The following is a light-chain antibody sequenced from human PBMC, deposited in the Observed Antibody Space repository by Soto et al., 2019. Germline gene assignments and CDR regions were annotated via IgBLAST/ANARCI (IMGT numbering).Light chain of an antibody. CDR1: QSVFYSSNNRNP. CDR2: WAS. V-gene: IGKV4-1*01. CDR3: QQYYSSPLT. Sequence: IVMTQSPDYLAVSMGGRATINCKSSQSVFYSSNNRNPLAWYQQKPGQPPKLLFYWASTRESGVPDRFGGSGSGTDFVLTISSLQAEDVAIYYCQQYYSSPLTFGGGTKVDIK. J-gene: IGKJ4*01.